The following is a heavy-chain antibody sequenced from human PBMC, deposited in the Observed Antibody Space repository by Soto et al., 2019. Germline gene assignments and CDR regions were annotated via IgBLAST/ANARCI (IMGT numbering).Heavy chain of an antibody. D-gene: IGHD6-13*01. CDR1: DGSFSGYY. Sequence: TLSHIFAVYDGSFSGYYWSWIRRPPGKGLEWMGSINHSGSTNYNPSLKSRVTVTVETSKNQFSLKLSSVTAAETDVSYCARDQRRSSSYYYYCGRDVWGQAT. CDR3: ARDQRRSSSYYYYCGRDV. CDR2: INHSGST. V-gene: IGHV4-34*01. J-gene: IGHJ6*02.